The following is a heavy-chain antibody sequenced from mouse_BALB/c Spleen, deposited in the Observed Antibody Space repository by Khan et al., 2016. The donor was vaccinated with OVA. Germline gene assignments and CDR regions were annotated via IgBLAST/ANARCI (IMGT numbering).Heavy chain of an antibody. CDR2: IDPSNTET. V-gene: IGHV1S127*01. J-gene: IGHJ4*01. Sequence: QVQLQQSGPEVVRPGASVKMSCKASGYTFTSKWMHWVKQRPGQGLEWIGMIDPSNTETRLNQKFKDKATLNVERSSNTAYMQFSSLTSEDSAVYYCARSLLRSTVIAMDYGGQGTSVTVSS. CDR1: GYTFTSKW. D-gene: IGHD2-10*02. CDR3: ARSLLRSTVIAMDY.